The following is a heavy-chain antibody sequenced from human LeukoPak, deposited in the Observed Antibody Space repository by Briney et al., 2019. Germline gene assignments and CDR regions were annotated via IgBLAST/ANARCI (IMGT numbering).Heavy chain of an antibody. CDR1: GGSISSYY. D-gene: IGHD6-13*01. CDR2: IYTSGST. J-gene: IGHJ4*02. Sequence: SETLSLTCTVSGGSISSYYWSWIRQPAGKGLEWIGRIYTSGSTNYNPSLKSRVTMSVDTSKNQFSLKLSSVTAADTAVYYCARAEGPFGSSSWYLDYWGQGTLVTVSS. CDR3: ARAEGPFGSSSWYLDY. V-gene: IGHV4-4*07.